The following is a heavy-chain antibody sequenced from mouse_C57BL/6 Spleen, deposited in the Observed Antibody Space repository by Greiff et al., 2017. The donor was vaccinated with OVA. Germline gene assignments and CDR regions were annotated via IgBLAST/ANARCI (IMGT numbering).Heavy chain of an antibody. J-gene: IGHJ4*01. CDR2: INPSNGGT. CDR1: GYTFTSYW. Sequence: QVQLQQPGTELVKPGASVKLSCKASGYTFTSYWMPWVKQRPGQGLEWIGNINPSNGGTNYNEKFKSKATLTVDKSSSTAYMQLSSLTSEDSAVYYCARGGGSSFYYAMDDWGQGTSVTVSS. V-gene: IGHV1-53*01. CDR3: ARGGGSSFYYAMDD. D-gene: IGHD1-1*01.